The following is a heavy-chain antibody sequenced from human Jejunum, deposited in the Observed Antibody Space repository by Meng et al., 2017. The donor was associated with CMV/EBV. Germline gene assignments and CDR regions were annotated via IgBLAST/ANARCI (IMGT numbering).Heavy chain of an antibody. V-gene: IGHV3-23*01. CDR3: AKQGYRNDLDL. CDR2: SSASGDTT. D-gene: IGHD4-11*01. CDR1: GFTFNSDA. Sequence: CAASGFTFNSDALAWVRKAPGKGLGWVSTSSASGDTTYYADAVMGRFTISRDSSKSTLYLQLNSLRVEDTAVYYCAKQGYRNDLDLWGQGTQVTVSS. J-gene: IGHJ5*02.